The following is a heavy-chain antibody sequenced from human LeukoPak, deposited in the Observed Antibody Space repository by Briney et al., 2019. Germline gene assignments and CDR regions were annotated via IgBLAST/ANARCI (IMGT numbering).Heavy chain of an antibody. Sequence: GGSLRLSCAASGFTFSSYSMNWVRQAPGKGLEWVSSISSSSSYIYYADSVKGRFTISRDNAKNSLYLQMNSLRAEDTAVYYCARVASYYYDSSGYYYLDYWGQGTLVTVSS. CDR2: ISSSSSYI. V-gene: IGHV3-21*03. J-gene: IGHJ4*02. CDR1: GFTFSSYS. D-gene: IGHD3-22*01. CDR3: ARVASYYYDSSGYYYLDY.